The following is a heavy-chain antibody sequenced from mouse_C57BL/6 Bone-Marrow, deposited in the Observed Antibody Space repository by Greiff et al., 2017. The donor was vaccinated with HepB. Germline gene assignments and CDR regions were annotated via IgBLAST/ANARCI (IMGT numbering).Heavy chain of an antibody. CDR3: GGPYYYDSSYLDY. CDR2: INPRSGYT. CDR1: GYTFTSYW. Sequence: VQLQQSGAELVKPGASVKLSCKASGYTFTSYWMHWVKQRPGPGLEWIGYINPRSGYTKYNEKFKDKATLTADKSSSKAYMQRSSLTYEDSAVYYCGGPYYYDSSYLDYWGQGTTLTVSS. J-gene: IGHJ2*01. V-gene: IGHV1-7*01. D-gene: IGHD1-1*01.